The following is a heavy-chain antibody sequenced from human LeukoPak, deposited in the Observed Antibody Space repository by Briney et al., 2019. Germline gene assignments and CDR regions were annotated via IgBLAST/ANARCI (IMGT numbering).Heavy chain of an antibody. Sequence: ASVKVSCKASGGTFSSYASSWVRQAPGQGLEWMGGIIHIFGTANYAQKFQGRVTITADESTSTAYMELSSLRSEDTAVYYCARAWDCRGGTPCLKFYDYYHYGMDVWGQGTTVTVSS. D-gene: IGHD2-15*01. V-gene: IGHV1-69*13. CDR2: IIHIFGTA. J-gene: IGHJ6*02. CDR1: GGTFSSYA. CDR3: ARAWDCRGGTPCLKFYDYYHYGMDV.